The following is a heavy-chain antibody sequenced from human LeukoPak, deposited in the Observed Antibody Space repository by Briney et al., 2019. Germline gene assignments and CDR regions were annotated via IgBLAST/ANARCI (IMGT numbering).Heavy chain of an antibody. V-gene: IGHV3-43*01. J-gene: IGHJ3*02. D-gene: IGHD3-22*01. CDR2: ITRDGGDGGST. Sequence: GGSLRLSCAASGFTFDHYTMHWVRQAPGKGQEWVSLITRDGGDGGSTFYSDSVKGRFTISRDNSKNTLYLQMNSLRAEDTAVYYCARDQGYYYDSSALDAFDIWGQGTMVTVSS. CDR3: ARDQGYYYDSSALDAFDI. CDR1: GFTFDHYT.